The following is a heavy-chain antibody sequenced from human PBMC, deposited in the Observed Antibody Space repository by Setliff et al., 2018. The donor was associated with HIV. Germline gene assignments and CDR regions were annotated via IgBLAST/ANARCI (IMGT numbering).Heavy chain of an antibody. CDR2: IKQDGSER. Sequence: GESLKISCAASGFTFTTYWMGWVRQAPGKGLEWVANIKQDGSERKYVDSVKGRFSISRDNAKNSMYLQMNSLRAEDTAIYYCVRDVKTYDIWGQGTMVTVSS. J-gene: IGHJ3*02. V-gene: IGHV3-7*05. CDR3: VRDVKTYDI. CDR1: GFTFTTYW.